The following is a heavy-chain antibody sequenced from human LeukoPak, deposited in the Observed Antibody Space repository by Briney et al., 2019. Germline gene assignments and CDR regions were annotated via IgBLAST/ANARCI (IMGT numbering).Heavy chain of an antibody. V-gene: IGHV3-30*09. D-gene: IGHD2-2*01. J-gene: IGHJ4*02. CDR1: GFTFSTYA. Sequence: GGSPRLSCAASGFTFSTYAMHWVRQAPGKGLEWVAVISYHGNDKDYADSVKGRFAISRDNSKNTLYLQMNSLRAEDTAVYYCATTSDCSSASCYRAFDHWGQGTLVTVSS. CDR2: ISYHGNDK. CDR3: ATTSDCSSASCYRAFDH.